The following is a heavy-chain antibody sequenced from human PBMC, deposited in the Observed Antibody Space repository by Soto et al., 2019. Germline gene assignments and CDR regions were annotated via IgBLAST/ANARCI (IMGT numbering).Heavy chain of an antibody. J-gene: IGHJ6*02. CDR1: GITFSDHY. D-gene: IGHD3-10*01. CDR2: ISGTAGTI. Sequence: GGSLRLSCEASGITFSDHYMTWIRQAPGKGLEWISYISGTAGTIYYADSVKGRFTISRDNAKNSLFLQLTSLTAEDTAVYYCARAPYYGSGTYYYYALDVWGQGTTVTV. V-gene: IGHV3-11*01. CDR3: ARAPYYGSGTYYYYALDV.